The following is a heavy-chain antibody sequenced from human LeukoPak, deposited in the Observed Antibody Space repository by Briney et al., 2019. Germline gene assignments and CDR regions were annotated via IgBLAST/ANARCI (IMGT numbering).Heavy chain of an antibody. CDR3: ARMVYSRNWYFDY. D-gene: IGHD2-8*01. Sequence: SETLSLTCGVSGYSITSGYYWAWIRQPPGKGLEWIGSIFHSGSTYYNPSLKSRVTISVDTSKNQFSLKLNSVTAPDTAVYYCARMVYSRNWYFDYWGQGTLVTVSS. CDR2: IFHSGST. V-gene: IGHV4-38-2*01. CDR1: GYSITSGYY. J-gene: IGHJ4*02.